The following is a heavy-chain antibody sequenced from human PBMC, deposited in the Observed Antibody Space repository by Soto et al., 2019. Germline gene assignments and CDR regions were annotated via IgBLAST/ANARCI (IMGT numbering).Heavy chain of an antibody. J-gene: IGHJ4*02. V-gene: IGHV2-5*01. CDR2: IYWNDDK. CDR3: VYRTSNTHNYFAF. Sequence: SVSTAVDPTIALTQPGNCFRFPLSTSAAFVGWMRQPPGRALEWLAVIYWNDDKRYSPSLKNRLTITKDTYKNQVVLTMTNMDPVDTATDYCVYRTSNTHNYFAFWGQGTRVTVSA. D-gene: IGHD7-27*01. CDR1: RFPLSTSAAF.